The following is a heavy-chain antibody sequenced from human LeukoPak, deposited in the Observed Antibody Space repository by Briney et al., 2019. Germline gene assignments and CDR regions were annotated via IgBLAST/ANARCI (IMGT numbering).Heavy chain of an antibody. CDR3: ARGIAAALSAFDI. Sequence: PGGSLRLSCAASGFTFSDYYMSWIRQAPGKWLEWVSYISSSGSTIYYADSVKGRFTISRDNAKNSLYLQMNSLRAEDTAVYYCARGIAAALSAFDIWGQGTMVTVSS. D-gene: IGHD6-13*01. J-gene: IGHJ3*02. V-gene: IGHV3-11*04. CDR2: ISSSGSTI. CDR1: GFTFSDYY.